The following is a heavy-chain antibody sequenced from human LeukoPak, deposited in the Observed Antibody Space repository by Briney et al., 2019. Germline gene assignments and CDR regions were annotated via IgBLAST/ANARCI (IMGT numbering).Heavy chain of an antibody. CDR2: LYYGGST. V-gene: IGHV4-59*01. CDR1: YASIAGYH. CDR3: ARMGSTSNFYHYYFDV. J-gene: IGHJ6*03. D-gene: IGHD6-6*01. Sequence: SETLSLTCSVPYASIAGYHWSWIRQSPGKGLEWIGNLYYGGSTNYNPSLTSRVTMSVATSGNQFFLRLTSVTAADTAVYYCARMGSTSNFYHYYFDVWGKGTTVIVSS.